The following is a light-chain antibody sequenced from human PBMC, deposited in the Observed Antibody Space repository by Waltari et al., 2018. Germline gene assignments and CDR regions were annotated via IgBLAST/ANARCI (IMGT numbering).Light chain of an antibody. J-gene: IGLJ2*01. CDR2: QDT. Sequence: SYELTQPPSVYVSPGQTASITCPGDKLGDKYVCWYQQKPGQSPVLVIYQDTKRPSGIPERFSGSNSGNTATLTISGTQAMDEADYYCQAWDSSTVVFGGGTKLTVL. CDR3: QAWDSSTVV. V-gene: IGLV3-1*01. CDR1: KLGDKY.